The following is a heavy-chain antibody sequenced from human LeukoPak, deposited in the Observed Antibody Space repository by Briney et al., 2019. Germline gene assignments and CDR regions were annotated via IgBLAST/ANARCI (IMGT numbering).Heavy chain of an antibody. J-gene: IGHJ5*02. Sequence: SETLSLTCTVPGGSISSGGYYWSWIRQHPGKGLEWIGYIYYSGSTYYNPSLKSRVTISVDTSKNQFSLKLSSVTAADTAVYYCARELVISSSWFDPWGQGTLVTVSS. D-gene: IGHD3-22*01. CDR3: ARELVISSSWFDP. V-gene: IGHV4-31*03. CDR1: GGSISSGGYY. CDR2: IYYSGST.